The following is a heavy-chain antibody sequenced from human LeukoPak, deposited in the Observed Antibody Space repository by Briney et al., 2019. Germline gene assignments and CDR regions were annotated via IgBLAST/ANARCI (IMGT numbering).Heavy chain of an antibody. CDR1: GGSISTYY. CDR3: ARGGAARLHFQN. Sequence: SETLSLTCTVSGGSISTYYWNWIRQPPGKGLEWIGYIYHSGSTNYNPSLQSRVTISVDTSKNQFSLNLNSVTAADTAVYHCARGGAARLHFQNWGQGTLVTVSS. D-gene: IGHD6-6*01. J-gene: IGHJ1*01. CDR2: IYHSGST. V-gene: IGHV4-59*01.